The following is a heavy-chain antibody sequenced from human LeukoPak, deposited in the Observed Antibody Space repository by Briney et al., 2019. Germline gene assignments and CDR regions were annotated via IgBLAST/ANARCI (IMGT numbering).Heavy chain of an antibody. CDR1: GYTFTGYY. Sequence: ASVKVSCKASGYTFTGYYMHWVRQAPGQGLEWMGWINPNSGGTNYAQKFQGRVTMTRDTSISTAYMELSRLRSDDTAVYYCARGIGLWFGEIDYWGQGTLVTVSS. J-gene: IGHJ4*02. D-gene: IGHD3-10*01. CDR2: INPNSGGT. V-gene: IGHV1-2*02. CDR3: ARGIGLWFGEIDY.